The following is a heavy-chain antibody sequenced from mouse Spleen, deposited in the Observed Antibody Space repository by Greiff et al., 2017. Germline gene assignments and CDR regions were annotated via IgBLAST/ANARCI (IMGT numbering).Heavy chain of an antibody. CDR3: ARRDGYPYWYFDV. CDR2: ISSGGGNT. D-gene: IGHD2-3*01. J-gene: IGHJ1*01. CDR1: GFTFSSYA. Sequence: DVKLVESGGGLVKLGGSLKLSCAASGFTFSSYAMSWVRQTPEKRLEWVATISSGGGNTYYPDSVKGRFTISRDNAKNTLYLQMSSLKSEDTAMYYCARRDGYPYWYFDVWGAGTTVTVSS. V-gene: IGHV5-9*04.